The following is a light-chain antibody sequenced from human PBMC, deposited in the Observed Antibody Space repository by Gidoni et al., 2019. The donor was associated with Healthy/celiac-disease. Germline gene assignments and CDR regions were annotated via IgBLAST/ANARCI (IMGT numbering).Light chain of an antibody. Sequence: SYELTQPLSVPVAPGQTARITCGGNNIGSKNVHWYQQKPGQAPVLVIYRDSNRPSGIPERFSGSNSGNTATLTISRAQAGDEADYYCQVWDSSTVVFGGGTKLTVL. V-gene: IGLV3-9*01. J-gene: IGLJ2*01. CDR1: NIGSKN. CDR3: QVWDSSTVV. CDR2: RDS.